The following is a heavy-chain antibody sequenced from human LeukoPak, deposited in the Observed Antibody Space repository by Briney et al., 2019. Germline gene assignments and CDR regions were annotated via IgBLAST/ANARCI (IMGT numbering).Heavy chain of an antibody. Sequence: SVKVSCKASGYTLTSYGISWVRPAAGQGVEWMGWISGYNGDTNYAQKVQGRVTMTTDTATNTAYMELRSLRSDDTAVYYCARGDGYHPGGGDPFDIWGQGTMVTVSS. J-gene: IGHJ3*02. CDR2: ISGYNGDT. CDR1: GYTLTSYG. V-gene: IGHV1-18*01. D-gene: IGHD5-24*01. CDR3: ARGDGYHPGGGDPFDI.